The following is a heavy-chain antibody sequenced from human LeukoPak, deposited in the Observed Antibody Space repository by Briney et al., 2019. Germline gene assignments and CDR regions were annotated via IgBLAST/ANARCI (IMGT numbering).Heavy chain of an antibody. J-gene: IGHJ6*03. CDR1: GFTFSIYA. CDR3: ARDRAYYDSRGYYLNYYMDV. V-gene: IGHV3-21*06. CDR2: ISDQT. Sequence: GGSLRLSCVVSGFTFSIYAMAWVRQAPGKGLEWVSGISDQTYYTDSVRGRFTISRDNAKNSLSFQMNSLRAEDTAVYYCARDRAYYDSRGYYLNYYMDVWGKGTTVTVSS. D-gene: IGHD3-22*01.